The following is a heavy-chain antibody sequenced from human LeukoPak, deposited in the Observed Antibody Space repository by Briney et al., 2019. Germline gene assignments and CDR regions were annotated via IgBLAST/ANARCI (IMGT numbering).Heavy chain of an antibody. D-gene: IGHD3-16*02. J-gene: IGHJ3*01. CDR2: IIPTLDVA. CDR1: GDNFSSYV. V-gene: IGHV1-69*04. Sequence: GASVKVSCKASGDNFSSYVITWVRQAPGQGLEWMGRIIPTLDVANFAQTFKGRVTITADKSTNTAHLELSSLRSEDTAVYYCTREGVYSPDPTSYHRLPFDFWGEGTVVIVSS. CDR3: TREGVYSPDPTSYHRLPFDF.